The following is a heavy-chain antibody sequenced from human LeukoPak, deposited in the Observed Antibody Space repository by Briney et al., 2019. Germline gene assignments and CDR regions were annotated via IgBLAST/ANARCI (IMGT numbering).Heavy chain of an antibody. V-gene: IGHV4-39*02. D-gene: IGHD3-22*01. J-gene: IGHJ3*02. CDR1: GGSISSSSYY. CDR2: IYYSGST. CDR3: AKDRGGILVVISDAFDI. Sequence: SETLSLTCTVSGGSISSSSYYWGWIRQPPGKGLEWIGSIYYSGSTYYNPSLKSRVTISVDTSKNQFSLKLSSVTAADTAVYYCAKDRGGILVVISDAFDIWGQGTMVTVSS.